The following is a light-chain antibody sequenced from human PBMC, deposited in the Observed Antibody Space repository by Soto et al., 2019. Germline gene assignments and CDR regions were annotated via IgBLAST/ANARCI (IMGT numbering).Light chain of an antibody. CDR1: NSNVGRYT. CDR2: DNN. J-gene: IGLJ2*01. Sequence: QSVLTQPPSMSGTPGQRVTISCSGSNSNVGRYTVNWYQHLPGTAPKLLIYDNNERPSGVPDRFSGSKSGTSASLAISGLQSDDEDDYYCASWDDTLYTVVFGGGTKLTVL. CDR3: ASWDDTLYTVV. V-gene: IGLV1-44*01.